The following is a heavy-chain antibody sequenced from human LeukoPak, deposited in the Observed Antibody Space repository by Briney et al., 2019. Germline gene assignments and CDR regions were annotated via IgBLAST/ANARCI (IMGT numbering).Heavy chain of an antibody. CDR1: GFTFSNHW. V-gene: IGHV3-7*01. D-gene: IGHD3-22*01. Sequence: GRSLRLSCAASGFTFSNHWMTWIRQAPGKGLEWVANIKQDGIEKYYADSVEGRFTVSRDNTKKTLFLQMHTLRAEDTAVYYCARGSSGYYCDHFQTWGQGSLVTVSS. CDR3: ARGSSGYYCDHFQT. J-gene: IGHJ1*01. CDR2: IKQDGIEK.